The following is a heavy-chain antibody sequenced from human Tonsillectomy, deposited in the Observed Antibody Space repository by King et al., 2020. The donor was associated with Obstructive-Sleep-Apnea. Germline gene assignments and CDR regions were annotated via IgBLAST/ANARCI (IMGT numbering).Heavy chain of an antibody. V-gene: IGHV1-46*01. J-gene: IGHJ6*02. CDR1: GYTFTSYN. CDR2: INPSGGST. Sequence: QLVQSGAEVKKPGASVKVSCKASGYTFTSYNMHWVRQAPGQGLEWMGIINPSGGSTSYAQKFQGRVTMTRDTSTSTVYMELSSLRSEDTAVYYCARVWRAVRPGREDGMDVWGQGTTVTVSS. D-gene: IGHD6-6*01. CDR3: ARVWRAVRPGREDGMDV.